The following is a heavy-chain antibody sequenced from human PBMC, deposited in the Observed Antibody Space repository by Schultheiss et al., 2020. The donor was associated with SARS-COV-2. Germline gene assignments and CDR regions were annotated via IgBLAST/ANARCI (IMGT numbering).Heavy chain of an antibody. Sequence: GGSLRLSCAASGFTFSSYGMHWVRQAPGKGLEWVAVIWYDGSNKYYADSVKGRFTISRDNSKNTLYLQMNSLRAEDTAVYYCARAGYYYDSSGPDFDYWGQGTLVTVSS. CDR2: IWYDGSNK. CDR3: ARAGYYYDSSGPDFDY. J-gene: IGHJ4*02. D-gene: IGHD3-22*01. CDR1: GFTFSSYG. V-gene: IGHV3-33*01.